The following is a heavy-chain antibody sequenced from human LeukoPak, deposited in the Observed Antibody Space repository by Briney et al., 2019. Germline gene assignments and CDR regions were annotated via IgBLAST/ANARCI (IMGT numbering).Heavy chain of an antibody. V-gene: IGHV4-38-2*02. CDR2: IYHSGST. CDR1: GYSISSGYY. J-gene: IGHJ4*02. Sequence: PSETLSLTCTVSGYSISSGYYWGWIRQPPGKGLEWIGSIYHSGSTYYNPSLKSRVTISVDTSKNQFSLKLSSVTAADTAVYYCARATLYSSGWYWGQGTLVTVSS. D-gene: IGHD6-19*01. CDR3: ARATLYSSGWY.